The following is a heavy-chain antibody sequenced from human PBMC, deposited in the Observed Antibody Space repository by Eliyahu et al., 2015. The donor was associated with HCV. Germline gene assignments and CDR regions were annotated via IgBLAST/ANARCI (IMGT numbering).Heavy chain of an antibody. CDR2: ISGSGGST. Sequence: EVQLLESGGGLVQPGGSLXPPXAASGFTFSSYAMXWVRQAPGKGLEWVSAISGSGGSTYYADSVKGRFTISRDNSKNTLYLQMNSLRAEDTAVYYCAKAAPGGSSSWYNYWGQGTLVTVSS. CDR1: GFTFSSYA. J-gene: IGHJ4*02. V-gene: IGHV3-23*01. D-gene: IGHD6-13*01. CDR3: AKAAPGGSSSWYNY.